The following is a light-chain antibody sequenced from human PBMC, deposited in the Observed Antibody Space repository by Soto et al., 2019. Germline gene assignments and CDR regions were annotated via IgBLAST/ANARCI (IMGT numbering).Light chain of an antibody. CDR2: EGS. CDR1: RSVVGSYNL. V-gene: IGLV2-23*01. Sequence: QSVLTQPASVSGSPGQSITISCTGTRSVVGSYNLVSWYQQYPGKAPKLMIYEGSKRPSGVSDRFSGSKSGNTASLTISGLQAEDEADYYCCSYAGSSTSVVFGGGTKLTVL. CDR3: CSYAGSSTSVV. J-gene: IGLJ2*01.